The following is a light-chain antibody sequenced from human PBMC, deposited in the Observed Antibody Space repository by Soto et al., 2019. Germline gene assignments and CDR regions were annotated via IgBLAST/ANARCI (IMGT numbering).Light chain of an antibody. J-gene: IGLJ2*01. CDR1: TSNIEKFY. CDR2: RDN. Sequence: QTVVTQPPSASATPGQRVTISCSGSTSNIEKFYVYWYQQLPGTAPKLLVYRDNQRPSGVPDRFSGSKSGTSASLAITGLQAGDEADYYCQSYDSSLSGVVFGGGTKLTVL. CDR3: QSYDSSLSGVV. V-gene: IGLV1-47*01.